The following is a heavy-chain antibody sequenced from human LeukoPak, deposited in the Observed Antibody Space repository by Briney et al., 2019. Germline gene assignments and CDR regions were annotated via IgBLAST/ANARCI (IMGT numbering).Heavy chain of an antibody. CDR1: GFTFSNYA. J-gene: IGHJ4*02. CDR2: INHSGST. V-gene: IGHV4-34*01. D-gene: IGHD2-8*01. CDR3: ARDSPMGY. Sequence: GSLRLSCAASGFTFSNYAMSWIRQPPGKGLEWIGEINHSGSTNYNPSLKSRVTISVDTSKNQFSLKLSSVTAADTAVYYCARDSPMGYWGQGTLVTVSS.